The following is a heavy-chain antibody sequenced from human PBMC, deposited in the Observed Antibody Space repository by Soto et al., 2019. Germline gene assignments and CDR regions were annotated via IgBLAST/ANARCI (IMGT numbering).Heavy chain of an antibody. CDR3: AKEDSSCWLYGRDV. V-gene: IGHV3-30-3*02. CDR1: GFTFSDYA. CDR2: ISSDGSSK. D-gene: IGHD6-19*01. Sequence: QVQLVESGGGVVQPGRSLRLSCAASGFTFSDYALHWVRQAPGKGLVWVAVISSDGSSKYYADSVKGRFTNSRDNSRNTLYLQMNSLRFEVTAVYYCAKEDSSCWLYGRDVWGQGTTVTVSS. J-gene: IGHJ6*02.